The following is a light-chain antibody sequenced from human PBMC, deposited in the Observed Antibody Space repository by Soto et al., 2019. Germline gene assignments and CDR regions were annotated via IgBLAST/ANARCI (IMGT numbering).Light chain of an antibody. V-gene: IGKV3-20*01. J-gene: IGKJ2*01. CDR2: AAS. CDR1: QSISSSY. Sequence: EIVLTQSPGTLSLSPGERATLSCRASQSISSSYLAWYQQKPGQAPRLLIYAASSRATGIPDRFSGSGSGTDVTFTISRLEPEDFAVYYCQQYGSSSYTFGQGTQLEIK. CDR3: QQYGSSSYT.